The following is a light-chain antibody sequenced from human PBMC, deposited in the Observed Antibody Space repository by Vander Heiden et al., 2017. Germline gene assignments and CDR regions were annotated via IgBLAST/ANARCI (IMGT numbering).Light chain of an antibody. V-gene: IGLV6-57*02. Sequence: NFMLPHPHSVSDSPGKTLPIPWTGTSGSIARNDVQWYQQRPGSAPTTVIDQDKQRPSGVSDRFSGSIDSSSNSASLTISGLRAEDEAEYYCQSYDNNGWMCGGGTKLTVL. CDR3: QSYDNNGWM. CDR1: SGSIARND. CDR2: QDK. J-gene: IGLJ3*02.